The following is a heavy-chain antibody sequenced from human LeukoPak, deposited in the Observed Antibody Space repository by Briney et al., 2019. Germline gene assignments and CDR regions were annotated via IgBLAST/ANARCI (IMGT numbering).Heavy chain of an antibody. CDR1: GFTFSSYW. CDR2: IKQDGSEK. V-gene: IGHV3-7*01. D-gene: IGHD3-10*01. Sequence: GGSLRLSCAASGFTFSSYWMSWVRQAPGKGLEWVANIKQDGSEKYYVDSVKGRFTISRDNAKNSLYLQMNSLRAEDTAVYYCASLGEQIDYYGSGSYYPDYWGQGTLVTVSS. CDR3: ASLGEQIDYYGSGSYYPDY. J-gene: IGHJ4*02.